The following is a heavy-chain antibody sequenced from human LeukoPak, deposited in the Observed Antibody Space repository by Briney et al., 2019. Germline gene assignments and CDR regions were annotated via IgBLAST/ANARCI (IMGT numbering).Heavy chain of an antibody. D-gene: IGHD3-9*01. CDR3: AKWGDYDVLTGYYVSDY. CDR2: ITGSGGNT. J-gene: IGHJ4*02. CDR1: GFTFSNYA. Sequence: GGSLRLSCAASGFTFSNYAMSWVRQAPGKGLEGVSAITGSGGNTYYADSVKGRFTISRDSSKNTVFLQMNSLRAEGTAVYYCAKWGDYDVLTGYYVSDYWGQGTLVTVSS. V-gene: IGHV3-23*01.